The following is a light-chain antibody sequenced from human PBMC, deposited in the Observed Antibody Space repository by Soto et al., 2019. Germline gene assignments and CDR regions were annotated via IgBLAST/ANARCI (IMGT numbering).Light chain of an antibody. CDR2: KAS. V-gene: IGKV1-5*03. J-gene: IGKJ1*01. CDR3: LQYETYWT. CDR1: QSISSW. Sequence: DIQMTQSPSTLSASVGDRVTITCRASQSISSWLAWYQQKPGKAPKLLIYKASSLESGVPSRFSGSGSGTEFTPTISSLQPDDFATYYCLQYETYWTFGQGTKVDIK.